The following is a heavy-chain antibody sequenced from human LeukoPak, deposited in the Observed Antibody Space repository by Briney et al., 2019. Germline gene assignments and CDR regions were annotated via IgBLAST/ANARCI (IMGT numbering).Heavy chain of an antibody. CDR3: ARAGFYSTGNWFDP. J-gene: IGHJ5*02. Sequence: GGSLRLSCAASGFTFSSYGMHWVRQAPGKGLEWVAVISYDGTNYHYADSVKGRFTIPRDNSKNTLYLQMNSLRAEDTAVYYCARAGFYSTGNWFDPWGQGTLVTVSS. CDR2: ISYDGTNY. CDR1: GFTFSSYG. D-gene: IGHD6-19*01. V-gene: IGHV3-30*03.